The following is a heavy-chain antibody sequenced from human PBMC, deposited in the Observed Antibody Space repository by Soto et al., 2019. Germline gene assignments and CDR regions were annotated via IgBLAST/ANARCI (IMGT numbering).Heavy chain of an antibody. Sequence: KQSQTLSLTCAISGDSVSINSAAWNWIRQSPSRGLEWLGRTYYRSKWYNDYAVSVKSRITINPDTSKNQFSLQLNSVTPDDTAVYECAREGDNYGDYVGESGVLFDYWGQGTLVTVSS. CDR2: TYYRSKWYN. V-gene: IGHV6-1*01. CDR1: GDSVSINSAA. D-gene: IGHD4-17*01. J-gene: IGHJ4*02. CDR3: AREGDNYGDYVGESGVLFDY.